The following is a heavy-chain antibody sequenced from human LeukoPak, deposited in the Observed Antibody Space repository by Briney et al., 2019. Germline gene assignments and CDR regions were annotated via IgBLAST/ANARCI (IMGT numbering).Heavy chain of an antibody. D-gene: IGHD5-18*01. CDR1: GFTFDDYA. V-gene: IGHV3-9*03. CDR3: AKDRTAMATGAFNI. Sequence: PGGSLRPSCAASGFTFDDYAMHWVRQAPGKGLEWVSGISWNSGSIGYADSVKGRFTISRANAKNSLYLQMNSLRAEDMALYYCAKDRTAMATGAFNIWGQGTTVTVSS. J-gene: IGHJ3*02. CDR2: ISWNSGSI.